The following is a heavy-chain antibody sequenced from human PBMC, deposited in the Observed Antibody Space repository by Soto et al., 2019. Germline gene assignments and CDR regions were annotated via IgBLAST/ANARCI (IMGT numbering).Heavy chain of an antibody. CDR1: GGTFGHYA. Sequence: QLVQSGAEVKKPGSSVTVSCKASGGTFGHYAISWVRQAPGQGLEWMGGIIPLLTAPHYAQRFQGTLTITADRPTNTAYMEVTSLRSDYTAVYFCARDLFGDCSAEDCYEAAFNYYGMDVWGQGTTVTVSS. CDR3: ARDLFGDCSAEDCYEAAFNYYGMDV. J-gene: IGHJ6*02. V-gene: IGHV1-69*06. D-gene: IGHD2-21*02. CDR2: IIPLLTAP.